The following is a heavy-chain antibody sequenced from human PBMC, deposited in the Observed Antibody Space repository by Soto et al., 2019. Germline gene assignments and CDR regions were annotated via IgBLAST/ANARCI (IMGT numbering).Heavy chain of an antibody. Sequence: GGSLKLSCAASGLPFSSYGMHWVRQAPGKGLEWVAVIWYDGSNKYYADSVKGRFTISRDNSKNTLYLQMNSLRAEDTAVYYCARDLDCSGGSCYSEGPGLDYWGQGTLVTVSS. D-gene: IGHD2-15*01. CDR3: ARDLDCSGGSCYSEGPGLDY. CDR1: GLPFSSYG. V-gene: IGHV3-33*01. CDR2: IWYDGSNK. J-gene: IGHJ4*02.